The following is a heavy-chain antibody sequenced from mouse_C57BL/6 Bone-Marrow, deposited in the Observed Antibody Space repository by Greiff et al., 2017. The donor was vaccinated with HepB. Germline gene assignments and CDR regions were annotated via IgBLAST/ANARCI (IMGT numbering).Heavy chain of an antibody. V-gene: IGHV5-9-1*02. CDR1: GFTFSSYA. Sequence: EVQLQESGEGLVKPGGSLKLSCAASGFTFSSYAMSWVRQTPEKRLEWVAYISSGGDYIYYADTVKGRFTISRDNARNTLYLQMSSLKSEDTAMYYCTIGYDYDEDAMDYWGQGTSVTVSS. D-gene: IGHD2-4*01. CDR3: TIGYDYDEDAMDY. CDR2: ISSGGDYI. J-gene: IGHJ4*01.